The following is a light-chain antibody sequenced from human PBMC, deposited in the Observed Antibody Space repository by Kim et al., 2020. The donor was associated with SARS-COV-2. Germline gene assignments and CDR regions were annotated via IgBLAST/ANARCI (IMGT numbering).Light chain of an antibody. CDR3: QSYDSSNHVV. V-gene: IGLV6-57*03. CDR1: SGSIASNY. Sequence: TVTSSSTRSSGSIASNYEQWYQQRPGSAPTTVIYEDNQRPSGVPDRFSGSIDSSSNSASLTISGLKTEDEADYYCQSYDSSNHVVFGGGTQLTVL. CDR2: EDN. J-gene: IGLJ2*01.